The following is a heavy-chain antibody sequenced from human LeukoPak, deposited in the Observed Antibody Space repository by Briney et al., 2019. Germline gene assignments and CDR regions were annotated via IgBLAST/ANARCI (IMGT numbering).Heavy chain of an antibody. CDR3: AELGITMIGGV. V-gene: IGHV3-48*04. CDR2: ISSSGSTI. Sequence: PGGSLRLSCAASGFTFSSYGMNWVRQAPGKGQEWVSYISSSGSTIYYADSVKGRFTISRDNAKNSLYLQMNSLRAEDTAVYYCAELGITMIGGVWGKGTTVTISS. J-gene: IGHJ6*04. CDR1: GFTFSSYG. D-gene: IGHD3-10*02.